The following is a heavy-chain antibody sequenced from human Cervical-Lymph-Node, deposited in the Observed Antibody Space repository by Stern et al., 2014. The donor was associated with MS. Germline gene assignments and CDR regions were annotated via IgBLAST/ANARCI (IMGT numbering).Heavy chain of an antibody. CDR3: ARQTTAWASDV. CDR1: GFKFSIYW. V-gene: IGHV5-51*01. J-gene: IGHJ4*02. D-gene: IGHD1-14*01. CDR2: IYPGDSET. Sequence: MQLVQSGAELIRPGESLKISCKGSGFKFSIYWIAWVRQTPGKGLEWMGIIYPGDSETRYSPSFQGQVTMSADKSTSTAYLQWSSLNASDTAMYFCARQTTAWASDVWGQGTLVTVSS.